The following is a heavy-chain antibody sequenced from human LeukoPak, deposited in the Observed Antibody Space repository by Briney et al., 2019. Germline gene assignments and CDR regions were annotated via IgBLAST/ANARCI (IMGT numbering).Heavy chain of an antibody. J-gene: IGHJ4*02. D-gene: IGHD3-16*01. CDR1: GFTFSSYA. Sequence: GGSLRLSCAASGFTFSSYAMSWVRQAPGKGLEWVSAISGSGGSTYYADSVKGRFTISRDNSKNTLYLQMNSLRAEDTAVYYCAKFQYYDYVWGSQGYFDYWGQGTLVTVSS. V-gene: IGHV3-23*01. CDR3: AKFQYYDYVWGSQGYFDY. CDR2: ISGSGGST.